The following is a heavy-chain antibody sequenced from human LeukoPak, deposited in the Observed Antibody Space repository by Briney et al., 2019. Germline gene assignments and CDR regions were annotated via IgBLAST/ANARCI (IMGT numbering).Heavy chain of an antibody. V-gene: IGHV3-23*01. J-gene: IGHJ4*02. CDR2: ISGSGGST. CDR1: GFTFSSYA. D-gene: IGHD3-10*01. CDR3: AERDEDYGSGSYYNHYFDY. Sequence: GGSLRLSCAASGFTFSSYAMSWVRQAPGKGLEWVSAISGSGGSTYYADSVKGRFTISRDNSKNTLYLQMNSLRAEDTAVYYCAERDEDYGSGSYYNHYFDYWGQGTLVTVSS.